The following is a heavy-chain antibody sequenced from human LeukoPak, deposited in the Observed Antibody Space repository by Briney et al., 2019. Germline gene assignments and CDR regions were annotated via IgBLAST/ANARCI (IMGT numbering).Heavy chain of an antibody. CDR2: ISGSGGST. J-gene: IGHJ4*02. CDR1: GFTFSSYA. Sequence: GGSLRLSCAASGFTFSSYAMSWVRQAPGKGLEWVSAISGSGGSTYYADSVKGRFTISRDNSKNTLYLQMNSLRAEDTAVYYCARRDAFSLGFFDYWGQGTLVTVSS. V-gene: IGHV3-23*01. D-gene: IGHD5-24*01. CDR3: ARRDAFSLGFFDY.